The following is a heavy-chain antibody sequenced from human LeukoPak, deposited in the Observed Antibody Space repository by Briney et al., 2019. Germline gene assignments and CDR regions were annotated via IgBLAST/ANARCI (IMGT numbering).Heavy chain of an antibody. CDR2: ISSSSSYI. J-gene: IGHJ4*02. CDR3: ARELVGYYDFWSGYYTEPFDY. CDR1: GFTFSSYS. D-gene: IGHD3-3*01. V-gene: IGHV3-21*04. Sequence: GGSLRLSCAASGFTFSSYSMNWVRQAPGKGLEWVSSISSSSSYIYYADSVKGRFTTSRDNAKNSLYLQMNSLRAEDTAVYYCARELVGYYDFWSGYYTEPFDYWGQGTLVTVSS.